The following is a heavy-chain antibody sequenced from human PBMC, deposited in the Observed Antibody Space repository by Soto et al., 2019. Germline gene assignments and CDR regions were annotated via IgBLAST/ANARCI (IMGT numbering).Heavy chain of an antibody. D-gene: IGHD1-7*01. J-gene: IGHJ3*02. CDR3: ASVRRLELRGTTGAFDI. Sequence: ASVKVSCKASGYTFTSYYMHWVRQAPGQGLEWMGIINPSGGSTSYAQKFQGRVTMTRDTSTSTVYMELSSLRSEDTAVYYCASVRRLELRGTTGAFDIWGQGTMVTVSS. CDR2: INPSGGST. V-gene: IGHV1-46*01. CDR1: GYTFTSYY.